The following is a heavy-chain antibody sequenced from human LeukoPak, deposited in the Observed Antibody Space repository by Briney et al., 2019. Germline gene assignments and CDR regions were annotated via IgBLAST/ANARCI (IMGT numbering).Heavy chain of an antibody. V-gene: IGHV4-34*01. CDR1: GGSFSGNY. J-gene: IGHJ4*02. Sequence: SETLSLTCVVNGGSFSGNYWSWIRQPPGKGLEWIGEINHSGSTSYNPSLKSRVTISVDTSKNQFSLKLSSVTAADTAVYYCVTGQWLVPVSYWGQGTLVTVSS. D-gene: IGHD6-19*01. CDR2: INHSGST. CDR3: VTGQWLVPVSY.